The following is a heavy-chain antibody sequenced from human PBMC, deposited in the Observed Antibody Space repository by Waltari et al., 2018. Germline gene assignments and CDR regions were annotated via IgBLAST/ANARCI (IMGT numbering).Heavy chain of an antibody. Sequence: QVQLVQSGAEVKNPGASVKVSCKASGYTFTTFYMHWLRQAPGQGLEWMGWIHPDNGGTKYAQNFQGRVTMTRDTSITTVYMELSNLKSDDTAVYYCARGAVGEWLFGDCWGPGTLVTVPS. J-gene: IGHJ4*02. V-gene: IGHV1-2*02. CDR1: GYTFTTFY. D-gene: IGHD3-3*01. CDR2: IHPDNGGT. CDR3: ARGAVGEWLFGDC.